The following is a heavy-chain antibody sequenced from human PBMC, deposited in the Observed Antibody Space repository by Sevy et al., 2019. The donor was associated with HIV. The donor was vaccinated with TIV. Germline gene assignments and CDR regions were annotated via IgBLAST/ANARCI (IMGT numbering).Heavy chain of an antibody. CDR2: IIPILGTV. CDR3: ARGGGNGWYYFDY. CDR1: GGTFSSYC. J-gene: IGHJ4*02. D-gene: IGHD6-19*01. V-gene: IGHV1-69*13. Sequence: ASVKVSCKASGGTFSSYCISWVRQAPGQGLEWMGGIIPILGTVNYEQKFQGRVTITADESTKTAYMEMSSLRSEDTAVYYCARGGGNGWYYFDYWGQETLVTVSS.